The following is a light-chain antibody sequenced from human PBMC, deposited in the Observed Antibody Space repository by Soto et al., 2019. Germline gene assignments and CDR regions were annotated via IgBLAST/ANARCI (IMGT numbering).Light chain of an antibody. CDR3: QKFNNYHLN. Sequence: LTLTQSPSSIFAPLGARVNITFRASQGISSALAWYQQKPGKANKLLIYDAYSLESGVKSRFSGSGSGTDFTLTIRSMQPEDFATYYCQKFNNYHLNLGGGNKVDIK. CDR2: DAY. V-gene: IGKV1D-13*01. J-gene: IGKJ4*01. CDR1: QGISSA.